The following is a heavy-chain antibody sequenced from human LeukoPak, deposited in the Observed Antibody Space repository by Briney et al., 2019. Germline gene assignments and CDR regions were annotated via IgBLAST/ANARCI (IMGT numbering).Heavy chain of an antibody. CDR3: TNQPILAGTIDY. J-gene: IGHJ4*02. Sequence: PGGSLRLSCAASGFTFTTYAMNWVRQAPGKGLEWVSTINDGGGTTYYADSVKGRFTISRDNSKNTLYLEVNNLRAEDTALYYCTNQPILAGTIDYWGQGTLVTVSS. V-gene: IGHV3-23*01. CDR1: GFTFTTYA. CDR2: INDGGGTT. D-gene: IGHD3-9*01.